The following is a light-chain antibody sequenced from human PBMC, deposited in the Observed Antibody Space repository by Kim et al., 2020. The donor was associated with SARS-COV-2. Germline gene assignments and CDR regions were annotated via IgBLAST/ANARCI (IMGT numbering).Light chain of an antibody. J-gene: IGLJ2*01. CDR2: TNN. CDR1: RSNIESNL. CDR3: AAWDDSLSGHVV. V-gene: IGLV1-47*02. Sequence: VTNPCSCSRSNIESNLVYWYQQLPGTAPKLLIYTNNQRPSGVPDRFSGSKSGTSASLAISGLRSEDEADYYCAAWDDSLSGHVVFGGGTQLTVL.